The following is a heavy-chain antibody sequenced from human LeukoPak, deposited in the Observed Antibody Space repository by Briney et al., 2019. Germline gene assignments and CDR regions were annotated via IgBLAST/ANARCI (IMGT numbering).Heavy chain of an antibody. J-gene: IGHJ6*03. CDR2: IIPIFGTA. V-gene: IGHV1-69*05. CDR3: ARGAYYDSSGYSIYYYYYYMDV. CDR1: GGTFSSYA. Sequence: ASVKVSCKASGGTFSSYAISWVRQAPGQGLEWMGAIIPIFGTANYAQKFQGRVTITTDESTSTAYMELSSLRSEDTAVYYCARGAYYDSSGYSIYYYYYYMDVWGKGTTVTVSS. D-gene: IGHD3-22*01.